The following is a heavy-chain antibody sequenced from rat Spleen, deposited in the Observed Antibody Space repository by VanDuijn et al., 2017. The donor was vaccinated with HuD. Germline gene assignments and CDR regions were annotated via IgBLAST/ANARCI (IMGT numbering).Heavy chain of an antibody. CDR1: GFTFSDYS. CDR2: ITTGGGNT. Sequence: EVQLVESGGGLVQPGRSLKLSCAASGFTFSDYSMAWVRQAPKKGPEWVATITTGGGNTYYRESVKGRFIISRDNAKRTLYRQMDSLRSEDTATYYCASPLGTGDYWGQGVMVTVSS. D-gene: IGHD1-5*01. J-gene: IGHJ2*01. CDR3: ASPLGTGDY. V-gene: IGHV5-25*01.